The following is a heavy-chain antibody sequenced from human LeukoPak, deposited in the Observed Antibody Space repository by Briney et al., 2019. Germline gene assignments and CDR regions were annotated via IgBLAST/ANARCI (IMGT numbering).Heavy chain of an antibody. D-gene: IGHD6-19*01. V-gene: IGHV3-49*03. CDR2: IRGKAYGGAT. Sequence: PGGPLTLPCTASGFPFGEYDMLGLPQSRGKGVVGVGLIRGKAYGGATEYAASVKGRFTISRDDSKSIAYLQMNSLKTEDTAVYYCTSAEYSSGWYDDYWGQGTLVTVSS. J-gene: IGHJ4*02. CDR3: TSAEYSSGWYDDY. CDR1: GFPFGEYD.